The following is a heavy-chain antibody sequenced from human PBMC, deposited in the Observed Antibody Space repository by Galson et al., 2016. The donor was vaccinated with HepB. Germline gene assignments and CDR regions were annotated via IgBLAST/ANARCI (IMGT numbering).Heavy chain of an antibody. Sequence: QSGAAVHKPGESLKISCEGSGYSFTSYWIGWVRQMPGKGLEWMGTIYPGDSDTRYSPSSQGQVTISADKSISAAYLQWNSLKASDTAIYYCARRSSDAFDIWGQGTMVTVSS. V-gene: IGHV5-51*01. CDR3: ARRSSDAFDI. D-gene: IGHD3-10*01. CDR1: GYSFTSYW. CDR2: IYPGDSDT. J-gene: IGHJ3*02.